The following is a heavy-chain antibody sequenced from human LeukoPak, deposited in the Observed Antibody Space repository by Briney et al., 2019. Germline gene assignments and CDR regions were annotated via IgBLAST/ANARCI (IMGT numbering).Heavy chain of an antibody. CDR3: ARKAPKKGWFDP. Sequence: SETLSLTCTVSGASISRTTYYWGWFRQPPGKGLEWIGYTHPSGNTNYSPSLKSRVTISIDMSRNQFSLKLSSVTAADTAVYYCARKAPKKGWFDPWGQGTLVTASS. V-gene: IGHV4-61*05. J-gene: IGHJ5*02. CDR2: THPSGNT. CDR1: GASISRTTYY.